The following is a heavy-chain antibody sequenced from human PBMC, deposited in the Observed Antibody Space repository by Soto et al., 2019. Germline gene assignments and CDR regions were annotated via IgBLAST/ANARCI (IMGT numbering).Heavy chain of an antibody. CDR1: GGSISSGDYS. CDR2: IYHSGST. D-gene: IGHD3-10*01. J-gene: IGHJ5*02. CDR3: ARLYMVRGVMDWFDP. V-gene: IGHV4-30-2*01. Sequence: PSETLSLTCTVSGGSISSGDYSWSWIRQPPGKGLEWIGYIYHSGSTYYNPSLKSRVTISVDRSKNQFSLKLSSVTAADTAVYYCARLYMVRGVMDWFDPWGQGTLVTVSS.